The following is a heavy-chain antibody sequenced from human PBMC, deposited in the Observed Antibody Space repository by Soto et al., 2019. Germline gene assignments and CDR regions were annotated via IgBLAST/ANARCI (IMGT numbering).Heavy chain of an antibody. D-gene: IGHD3-22*01. J-gene: IGHJ3*02. CDR1: GGSFGGYY. V-gene: IGHV4-34*01. CDR3: ARGGYSDSSGFYDAFDI. Sequence: QVQLQQWGAGLLKPSETLSLTCAVYGGSFGGYYWNWIRLPPAKRLQWIGQINQSGSTNYSPPLKSRVTVSVDTSNNQFSLKVQSVTAADTAVYYCARGGYSDSSGFYDAFDIWGHGTMVTVS. CDR2: INQSGST.